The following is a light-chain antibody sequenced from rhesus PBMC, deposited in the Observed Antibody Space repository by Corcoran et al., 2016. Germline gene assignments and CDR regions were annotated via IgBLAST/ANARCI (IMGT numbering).Light chain of an antibody. CDR1: QGISSW. CDR3: QQGYKTPHS. Sequence: DIQMTQSPSSLSASVGDKVTITCRASQGISSWLAWYQQKPGKAHKLLIYAASSLQSGVPSRFSGSGSGTDYTLTISSLQPEDFATYYCQQGYKTPHSFGQGTKVEIK. J-gene: IGKJ2*01. V-gene: IGKV1-18*01. CDR2: AAS.